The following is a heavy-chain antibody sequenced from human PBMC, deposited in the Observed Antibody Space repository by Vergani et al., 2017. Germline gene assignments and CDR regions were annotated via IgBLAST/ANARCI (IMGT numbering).Heavy chain of an antibody. CDR3: GTGGALVGFDD. V-gene: IGHV5-10-1*03. CDR2: IDPSDSYI. J-gene: IGHJ4*02. CDR1: GFSFTSYW. Sequence: DVQLVQSGAEVKKPGESLRISCKGSGFSFTSYWICWVRQMPGKGLEWMGRIDPSDSYINYSPSFQGHVTISADKSISTAYLQWSSLKASDTAMYYCGTGGALVGFDDWGQGTLVTVSS. D-gene: IGHD1-26*01.